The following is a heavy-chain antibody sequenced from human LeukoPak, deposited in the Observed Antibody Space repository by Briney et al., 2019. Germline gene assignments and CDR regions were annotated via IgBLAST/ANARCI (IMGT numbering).Heavy chain of an antibody. CDR1: GYTFTSYA. CDR3: ARSAERGVPSPDY. V-gene: IGHV1-8*02. J-gene: IGHJ4*02. CDR2: MNPNSGNT. D-gene: IGHD3-10*01. Sequence: ASVKVSCKASGYTFTSYAMNWVRQAPGQGLEWMGWMNPNSGNTGYAQKFQGRVTMTRSTSINTAYMELNSLISEDTAVYYCARSAERGVPSPDYWGQGTLVTVSS.